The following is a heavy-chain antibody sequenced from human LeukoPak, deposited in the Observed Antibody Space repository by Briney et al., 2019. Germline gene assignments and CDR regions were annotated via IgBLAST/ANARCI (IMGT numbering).Heavy chain of an antibody. CDR2: IYYSGST. Sequence: SETLSLTCTVSGGSISSYYWSWIRQPPGKGLEWIGYIYYSGSTNYNPSLKSRVTISVDTSKNQFSLKLSSVTAADTAVYYCARHRRYCSSTSCYADYYYGMDVWGQGTTVTVSS. CDR1: GGSISSYY. J-gene: IGHJ6*02. CDR3: ARHRRYCSSTSCYADYYYGMDV. D-gene: IGHD2-2*01. V-gene: IGHV4-59*08.